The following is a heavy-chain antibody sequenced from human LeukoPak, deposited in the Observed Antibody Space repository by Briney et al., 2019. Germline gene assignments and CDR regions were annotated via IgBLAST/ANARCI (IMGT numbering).Heavy chain of an antibody. V-gene: IGHV1-46*01. J-gene: IGHJ6*03. D-gene: IGHD2-15*01. CDR3: ARVGYCSGGSCYSSYYYMDV. Sequence: ASVKVSCKASGYTFTSYYMHWVRQAPGQGLEWMGIINPSGGSTSYAQKFQGRVTMTRDTSISTAYMELSRLRSDDTAVYYCARVGYCSGGSCYSSYYYMDVWGKGTTVTVSS. CDR2: INPSGGST. CDR1: GYTFTSYY.